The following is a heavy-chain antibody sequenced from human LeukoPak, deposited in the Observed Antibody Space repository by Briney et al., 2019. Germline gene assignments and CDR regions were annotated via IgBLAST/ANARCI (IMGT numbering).Heavy chain of an antibody. CDR2: ISTSSITI. V-gene: IGHV3-48*02. CDR3: ARKHPSLGKYHFDY. J-gene: IGHJ4*02. Sequence: GGSLRLSCAASGFTFSSYSMNWVRQAPGKGLEWVSYISTSSITIYYADSVKGRFTISRDNAKNSLYLRMNSLRDEDTAVYYCARKHPSLGKYHFDYWGQGTLVTVSS. CDR1: GFTFSSYS. D-gene: IGHD7-27*01.